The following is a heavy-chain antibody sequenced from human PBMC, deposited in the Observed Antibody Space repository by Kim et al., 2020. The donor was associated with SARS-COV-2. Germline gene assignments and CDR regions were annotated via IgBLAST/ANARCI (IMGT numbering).Heavy chain of an antibody. Sequence: AVSVKSRITINQTTSKHQFSLQLNSLTPEDTAVYYCAREIAAAGRIDFDYWGQGTLVTVSS. CDR3: AREIAAAGRIDFDY. V-gene: IGHV6-1*01. J-gene: IGHJ4*02. D-gene: IGHD6-13*01.